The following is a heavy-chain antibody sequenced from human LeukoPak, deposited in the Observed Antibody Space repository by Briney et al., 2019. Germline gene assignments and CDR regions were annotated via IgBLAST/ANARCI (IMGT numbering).Heavy chain of an antibody. V-gene: IGHV1-18*01. CDR3: ARDKIAMIGPNAVDI. J-gene: IGHJ3*02. CDR2: ISAYNGNT. D-gene: IGHD3-22*01. Sequence: ASVKVPCKASGYTFTNYGISWVRQAPGQGLEWMGWISAYNGNTNHAQKVQGRVTMTTDTSTSTAYMELRSLRSDDTAMYYCARDKIAMIGPNAVDIWGQGTMVTVSS. CDR1: GYTFTNYG.